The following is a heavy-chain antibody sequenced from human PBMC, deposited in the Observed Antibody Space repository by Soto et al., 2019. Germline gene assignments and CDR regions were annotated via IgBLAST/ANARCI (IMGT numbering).Heavy chain of an antibody. Sequence: QVQLVQSGAEVKKPGASVKVSCKASGYTFTSYGISWVRQAPGQGLEWMGWISAYNGNTNYAQKLQGRVTMTTDTSTSTAYMELRSLRSDDTAVYYCARDVGRYYYDSSGYHYGMDVWGQGTTVTVSS. J-gene: IGHJ6*02. D-gene: IGHD3-22*01. V-gene: IGHV1-18*04. CDR2: ISAYNGNT. CDR3: ARDVGRYYYDSSGYHYGMDV. CDR1: GYTFTSYG.